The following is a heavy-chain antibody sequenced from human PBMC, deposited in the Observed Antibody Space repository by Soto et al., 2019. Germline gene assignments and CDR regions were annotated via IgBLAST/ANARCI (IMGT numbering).Heavy chain of an antibody. J-gene: IGHJ4*02. Sequence: QVPLVQSGAEVKKPGASVKVSCKASGYTFTSYGLSWVRQAPGQGLEWMGWISAYNGNTNYAQKLQGRVTMTTDTSTSTAYMELRSLRSDDTALYYCARDSRYSGSYYVAGDYWGQGTLVTVSS. CDR2: ISAYNGNT. CDR3: ARDSRYSGSYYVAGDY. D-gene: IGHD1-26*01. V-gene: IGHV1-18*04. CDR1: GYTFTSYG.